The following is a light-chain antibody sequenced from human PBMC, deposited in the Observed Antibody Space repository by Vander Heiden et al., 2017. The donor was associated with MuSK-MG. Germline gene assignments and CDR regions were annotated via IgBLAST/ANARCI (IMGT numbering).Light chain of an antibody. CDR1: QSVLYSSNNKNY. CDR3: QQYYSTPGT. J-gene: IGKJ1*01. CDR2: WAS. V-gene: IGKV4-1*01. Sequence: DIVMTQSPASLAVSLGERANIHCKSSQSVLYSSNNKNYLAWYQQKPGQPPKLLIYWASTRESGVPDRFSGSGSGTDFTLTISSLQAEDVAVYYCQQYYSTPGTFGQGTKVEIK.